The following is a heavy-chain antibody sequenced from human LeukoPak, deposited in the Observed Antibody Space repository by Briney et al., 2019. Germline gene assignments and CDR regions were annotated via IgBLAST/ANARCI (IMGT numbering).Heavy chain of an antibody. CDR2: ISTYNGDT. Sequence: ASVTVSCKPSGYTFSRYGISWVRQAPGQGLEWMGWISTYNGDTDYSQKLQGRITLTTDTSTTTAYMELRSLRSDDTAVYYCARGVTIFGVVTETDNWFDPWGQGTLVTVSS. V-gene: IGHV1-18*01. D-gene: IGHD3-3*01. J-gene: IGHJ5*02. CDR1: GYTFSRYG. CDR3: ARGVTIFGVVTETDNWFDP.